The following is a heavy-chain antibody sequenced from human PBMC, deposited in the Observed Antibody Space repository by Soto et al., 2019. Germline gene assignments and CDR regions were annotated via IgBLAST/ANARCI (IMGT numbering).Heavy chain of an antibody. CDR2: IYYSGST. CDR3: ARSYRVYGMDV. Sequence: QVQLQESGPGLVKPSDTLSLTCAVSGYSISSSHWWGWIRQPPGKGLEWIGYIYYSGSTYYNPSLKCRVTMSVDTSKNQFSLKVSSVTAVDTAVYYCARSYRVYGMDVWGQGTTVTVSS. D-gene: IGHD5-18*01. V-gene: IGHV4-28*01. CDR1: GYSISSSHW. J-gene: IGHJ6*02.